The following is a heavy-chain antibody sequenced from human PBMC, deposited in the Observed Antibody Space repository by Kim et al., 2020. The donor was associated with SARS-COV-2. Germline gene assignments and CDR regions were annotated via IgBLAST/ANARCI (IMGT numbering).Heavy chain of an antibody. J-gene: IGHJ5*02. CDR3: ARGMGAAAGPRGAWFDP. V-gene: IGHV4-34*01. CDR2: INHSGST. CDR1: GGSFSGYY. Sequence: SETLSLTCAVYGGSFSGYYWSWIRQPPGKGLEWIGEINHSGSTNYNPSLKSRVTISVDTSKNQFSLKLSSVTAADTAVYYCARGMGAAAGPRGAWFDPWGQGTLVTVSS. D-gene: IGHD6-13*01.